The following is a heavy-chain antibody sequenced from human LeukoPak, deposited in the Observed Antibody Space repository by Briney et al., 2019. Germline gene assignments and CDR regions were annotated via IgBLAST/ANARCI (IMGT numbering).Heavy chain of an antibody. D-gene: IGHD2-2*02. CDR1: GGSISSYY. V-gene: IGHV4-59*01. J-gene: IGHJ5*02. Sequence: SETLSLTCTVSGGSISSYYLSWIRQPPGKGLEWIGYIYYSGSTNYNPSLKSRVTISVDTSKNQFSLKLSSVTAADTAVYYCARDRCSSTSCHTNWFDPWGQGTLVTVSS. CDR3: ARDRCSSTSCHTNWFDP. CDR2: IYYSGST.